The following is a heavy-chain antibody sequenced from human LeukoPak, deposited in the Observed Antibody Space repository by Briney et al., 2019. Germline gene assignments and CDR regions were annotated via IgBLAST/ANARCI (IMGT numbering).Heavy chain of an antibody. CDR3: ATVAAMVPDYFDY. CDR2: INSSSSTI. CDR1: GFTFSSYS. V-gene: IGHV3-48*01. Sequence: GGSLRLSCAASGFTFSSYSMNWVRQAPGKGLEWVSYINSSSSTIYYADSVKRRFTISRDNAKNSLYLQMNSLRAEDTAVYYCATVAAMVPDYFDYWGQGTLVTVSS. D-gene: IGHD2-2*01. J-gene: IGHJ4*02.